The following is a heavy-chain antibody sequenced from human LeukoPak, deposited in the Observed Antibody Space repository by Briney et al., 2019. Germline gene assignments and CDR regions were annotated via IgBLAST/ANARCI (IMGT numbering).Heavy chain of an antibody. J-gene: IGHJ5*02. CDR1: GDSISTYY. Sequence: SETLSLTCTVSGDSISTYYWSWIRQPPGKGLEWIGYIYYRVTSDYNPSLKSRVTISVDTSNNQFSLKLSSVTAADTAVYYCARRIVWGSYRYNWFDPWGQGTLVTVSS. CDR3: ARRIVWGSYRYNWFDP. V-gene: IGHV4-59*12. CDR2: IYYRVTS. D-gene: IGHD3-16*02.